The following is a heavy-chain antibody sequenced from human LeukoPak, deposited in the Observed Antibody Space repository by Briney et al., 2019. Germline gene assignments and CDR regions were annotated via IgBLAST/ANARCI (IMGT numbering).Heavy chain of an antibody. Sequence: SETLSLTCAVYGGSFSGYYWSWIRQPPGKGLEWIGEINHSGSTNYNPSLKSRVTISVDTSKNQFSPKLSSVTAADTAVYYCARQRDGYNSLDYWGQGTLVTVSS. CDR3: ARQRDGYNSLDY. CDR2: INHSGST. J-gene: IGHJ4*02. D-gene: IGHD5-24*01. CDR1: GGSFSGYY. V-gene: IGHV4-34*01.